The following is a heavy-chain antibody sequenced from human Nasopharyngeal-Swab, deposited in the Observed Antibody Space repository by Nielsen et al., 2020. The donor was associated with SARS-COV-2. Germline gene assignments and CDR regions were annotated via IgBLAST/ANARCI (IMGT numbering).Heavy chain of an antibody. Sequence: GESLKISCAASGFTFSSYSMNWVRQAPGKGLEWVSSISSSSSYIYYADSVKGRFTISRDNAKNSLYLQMNSLRAEDTAVYYCARFRRDGYNDYWGQGTLVTVSS. J-gene: IGHJ4*02. V-gene: IGHV3-21*01. CDR2: ISSSSSYI. D-gene: IGHD5-24*01. CDR3: ARFRRDGYNDY. CDR1: GFTFSSYS.